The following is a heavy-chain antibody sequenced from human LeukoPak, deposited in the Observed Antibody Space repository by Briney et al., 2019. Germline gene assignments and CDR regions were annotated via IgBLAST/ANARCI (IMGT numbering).Heavy chain of an antibody. J-gene: IGHJ4*02. CDR2: ISGSGGST. Sequence: GGSLRLSCAASGFTFSSYAMSWVRQAPGKGLEWVSAISGSGGSTYYADSVKGRFTISRDNSKNTLYLQMNSLRAEDTAVYYRAKGLRFLEWLYFDYWGQGTLVTVSS. D-gene: IGHD3-3*01. V-gene: IGHV3-23*01. CDR3: AKGLRFLEWLYFDY. CDR1: GFTFSSYA.